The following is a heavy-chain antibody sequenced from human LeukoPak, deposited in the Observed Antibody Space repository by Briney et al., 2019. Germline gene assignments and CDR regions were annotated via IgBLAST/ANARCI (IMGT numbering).Heavy chain of an antibody. CDR1: GFTFSSYW. CDR2: IKQDGSEK. D-gene: IGHD3-3*01. V-gene: IGHV3-7*01. J-gene: IGHJ4*02. CDR3: ASLRYFWSGSQPVYYFDY. Sequence: PGGSLRLSCAASGFTFSSYWMSWVRQAPGKGLEWVANIKQDGSEKYYVDSVKGRFTISRDNAKNSLYLQMNSLRAEDTAVYYCASLRYFWSGSQPVYYFDYWGQGTLVTVSS.